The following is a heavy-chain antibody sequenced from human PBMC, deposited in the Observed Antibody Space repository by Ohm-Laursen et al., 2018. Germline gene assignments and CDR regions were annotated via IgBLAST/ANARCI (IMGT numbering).Heavy chain of an antibody. D-gene: IGHD4-23*01. CDR2: IKQDGSEK. J-gene: IGHJ4*02. V-gene: IGHV3-7*01. CDR1: GFTFSSYW. Sequence: SLRLSCTASGFTFSSYWMSWVRQAPGKGLEWVANIKQDGSEKYYVDSVKGRFTISRDNAKNSLYLQMNSLTAEDTAVYYCVRGTTVGYWGQGTLVAVSS. CDR3: VRGTTVGY.